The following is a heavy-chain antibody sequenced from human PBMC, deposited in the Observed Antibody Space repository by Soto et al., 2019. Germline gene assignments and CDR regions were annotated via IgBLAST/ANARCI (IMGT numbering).Heavy chain of an antibody. CDR1: GGSVSSEYYY. CDR3: ARLGRHWTAFSY. Sequence: QLQESGPGRVRPSETLALTCSVSGGSVSSEYYYWAWIRQAPGKGLEWIGSVHHTGVTDYNPSAKSRVSIDLSSSKNSFSLKRTPVTATDTALYYCARLGRHWTAFSYLGPGTQVTVSS. J-gene: IGHJ4*02. CDR2: VHHTGVT. D-gene: IGHD3-3*02. V-gene: IGHV4-39*02.